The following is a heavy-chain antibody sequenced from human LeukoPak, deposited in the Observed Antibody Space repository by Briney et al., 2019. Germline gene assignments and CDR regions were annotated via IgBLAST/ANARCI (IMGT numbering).Heavy chain of an antibody. J-gene: IGHJ4*02. CDR1: GYNFTTYW. D-gene: IGHD3-22*01. CDR2: IYVGDSDT. Sequence: GESLEISCKASGYNFTTYWIGWVRQMPGKGPEWMGIIYVGDSDTRYSPSFQGQITISADKSISTAYLQWSSLKASDTAMYYCARQYYYDSSGYYYDYWGQGTLVTVSS. V-gene: IGHV5-51*01. CDR3: ARQYYYDSSGYYYDY.